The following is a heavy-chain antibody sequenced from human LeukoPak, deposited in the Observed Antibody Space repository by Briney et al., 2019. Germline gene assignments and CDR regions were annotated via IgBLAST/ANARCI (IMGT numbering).Heavy chain of an antibody. Sequence: PGGSLRPSCAASGFTFYNYAMSWVRQAPGKGLEWDSAITGSGTDTFHADSVKGRFTISRDNSESTLYLQMNSLRAEDTATYYCAKGSSSSRPYYFDYWGQGTLVTVSS. CDR1: GFTFYNYA. CDR3: AKGSSSSRPYYFDY. V-gene: IGHV3-23*01. J-gene: IGHJ4*02. CDR2: ITGSGTDT. D-gene: IGHD6-6*01.